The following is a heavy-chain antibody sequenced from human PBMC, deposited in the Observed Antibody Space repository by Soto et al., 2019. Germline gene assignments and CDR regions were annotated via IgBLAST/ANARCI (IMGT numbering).Heavy chain of an antibody. Sequence: EVQLVESGGALVQPGGSLRLSCAASGFTFSSYWMHWVRQVPGEGLVCVSRIKTDGSSTSYADSVKGRFTISRDNAKNTMYLQMNNLGDEDTAVYYCARVGVGHYEFDYWGQGTLVTVSS. CDR2: IKTDGSST. J-gene: IGHJ4*02. CDR3: ARVGVGHYEFDY. V-gene: IGHV3-74*01. CDR1: GFTFSSYW. D-gene: IGHD3-16*01.